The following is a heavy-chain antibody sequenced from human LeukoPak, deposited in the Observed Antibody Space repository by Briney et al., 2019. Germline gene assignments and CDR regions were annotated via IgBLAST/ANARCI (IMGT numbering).Heavy chain of an antibody. J-gene: IGHJ3*02. Sequence: GGSLRLSCAASGFTFSSYAMSWVRQAPGKGLEWVSAISGSGGSTYYADSVKGRFTISRDNSKNTLYLQMNSLRAEDTAVYYCAKDIQGPVFVVVVAATHDASDIWGQGTMVTVSS. CDR1: GFTFSSYA. CDR2: ISGSGGST. D-gene: IGHD2-15*01. V-gene: IGHV3-23*01. CDR3: AKDIQGPVFVVVVAATHDASDI.